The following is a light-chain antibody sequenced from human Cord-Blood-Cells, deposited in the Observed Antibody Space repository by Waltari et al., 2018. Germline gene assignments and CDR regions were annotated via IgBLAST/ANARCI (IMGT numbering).Light chain of an antibody. J-gene: IGKJ4*01. Sequence: DIQMTQSPSTLSASVGDRVTITCRASQSISSGLAGYQQKPGKAPTLLIYDDSSLESGVPSRFSGSGSGTEFTLTISSLEPDDFATYYCQQYNSYSLTFGGGTKVEIK. CDR1: QSISSG. CDR3: QQYNSYSLT. CDR2: DDS. V-gene: IGKV1-5*01.